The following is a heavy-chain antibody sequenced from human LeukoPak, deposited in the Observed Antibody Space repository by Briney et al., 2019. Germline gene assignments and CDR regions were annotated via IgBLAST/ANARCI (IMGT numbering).Heavy chain of an antibody. J-gene: IGHJ4*02. CDR3: GKAGGYYYDSSGSRAFDY. CDR1: GFTFSSYA. Sequence: GGSLRLSCAASGFTFSSYAMSWVRQAPGKGLEWVSAISGSGGSTYYADSVKGRFTISRDNSKNTLYLQMNSLRAEDTAVYYCGKAGGYYYDSSGSRAFDYWGQGTLVTVSS. CDR2: ISGSGGST. V-gene: IGHV3-23*01. D-gene: IGHD3-22*01.